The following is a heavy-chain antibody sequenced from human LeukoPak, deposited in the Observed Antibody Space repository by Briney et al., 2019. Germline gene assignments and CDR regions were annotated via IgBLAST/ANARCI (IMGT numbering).Heavy chain of an antibody. J-gene: IGHJ4*02. CDR1: GGSISTYY. Sequence: PSGTLSLTCTVSGGSISTYYWSWIRQPPGKGLEWVGNVYRSGNTNYNPSLKSRVTISIDTSKNQFSLKLSSVTAADTAVYYCARDGPQWLDAFDSWGQGTAVTVSS. V-gene: IGHV4-59*01. CDR3: ARDGPQWLDAFDS. CDR2: VYRSGNT. D-gene: IGHD6-19*01.